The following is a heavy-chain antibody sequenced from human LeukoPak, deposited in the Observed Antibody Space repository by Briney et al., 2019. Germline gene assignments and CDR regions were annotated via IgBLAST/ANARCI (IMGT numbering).Heavy chain of an antibody. CDR1: GFTFSTYW. J-gene: IGHJ4*02. D-gene: IGHD4-23*01. CDR3: ARDSPFGGN. V-gene: IGHV3-7*01. Sequence: PGGSLRLSCAASGFTFSTYWMSWVRQAPGKGLEWVANIKGDGSERNYVDSVKGRFTISRDNVKNSLYLQINSLRGEDTAVYYCARDSPFGGNWGQGTLVTVSS. CDR2: IKGDGSER.